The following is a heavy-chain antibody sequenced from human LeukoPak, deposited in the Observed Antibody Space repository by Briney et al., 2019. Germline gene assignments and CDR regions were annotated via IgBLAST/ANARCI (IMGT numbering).Heavy chain of an antibody. CDR2: ISASETSI. D-gene: IGHD6-19*01. CDR1: GFTFSLYN. V-gene: IGHV3-48*03. J-gene: IGHJ4*02. CDR3: VRDNLENQWLERSY. Sequence: GGSLRLSWAASGFTFSLYNMNWVRQAPGKGLEWVSQISASETSIKYADSVRGRFTISRDNVKNSVYLQMNSLRAEDTAIYYCVRDNLENQWLERSYWGQGTLVTVSS.